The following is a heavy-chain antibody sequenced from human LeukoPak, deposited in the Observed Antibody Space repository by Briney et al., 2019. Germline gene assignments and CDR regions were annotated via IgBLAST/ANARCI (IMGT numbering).Heavy chain of an antibody. D-gene: IGHD3-22*01. J-gene: IGHJ5*02. CDR2: ISNDGGGT. Sequence: GGSLRLSCAASGFIFNNYGLIWVRQAPGKGLEWVSAISNDGGGTNYADFVKGRFTISRDNSKNTLFLQMNSLRAEDTALYYCAKGSSGYFVDLWGQGSLVTVSS. CDR3: AKGSSGYFVDL. CDR1: GFIFNNYG. V-gene: IGHV3-23*01.